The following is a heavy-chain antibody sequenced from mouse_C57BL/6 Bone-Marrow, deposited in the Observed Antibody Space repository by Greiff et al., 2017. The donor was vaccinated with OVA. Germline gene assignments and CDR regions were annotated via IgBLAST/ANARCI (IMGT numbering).Heavy chain of an antibody. CDR1: GYTFTSYG. V-gene: IGHV1-81*01. CDR2: IYPRSGNT. J-gene: IGHJ3*01. D-gene: IGHD2-3*01. CDR3: SSWLLLPFAY. Sequence: VQLQQSGAELARPGASVKLSCKASGYTFTSYGISWVKQRTGQGLEWIGEIYPRSGNTYYNEKFKGKATLTADKSSSTAYMELRSLTSVVSAVSFCSSWLLLPFAYWCQGTLVTVSA.